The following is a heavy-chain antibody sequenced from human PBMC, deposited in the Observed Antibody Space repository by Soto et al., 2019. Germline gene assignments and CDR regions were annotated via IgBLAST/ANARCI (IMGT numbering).Heavy chain of an antibody. D-gene: IGHD3-16*01. CDR2: INSDGSST. Sequence: PGGSLRLSCAASGFTFSSYWMHWVRQDPGKGPVWVSRINSDGSSTNYADSVKGRFTISRDNAKNTLYLQMNSLRAEDTAVYYCARDYYDGSASYGLEIWGQGTMVTVSS. J-gene: IGHJ3*01. CDR1: GFTFSSYW. V-gene: IGHV3-74*01. CDR3: ARDYYDGSASYGLEI.